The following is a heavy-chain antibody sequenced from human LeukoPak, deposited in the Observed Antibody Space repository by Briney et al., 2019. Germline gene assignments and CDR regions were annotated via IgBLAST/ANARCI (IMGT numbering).Heavy chain of an antibody. V-gene: IGHV3-53*01. J-gene: IGHJ4*02. CDR3: AKAPVTTCRGAYCYPFDY. D-gene: IGHD2-21*01. CDR2: ISDSGNT. Sequence: PGGSLRLSCAASGFTVSSNYMTWVRQAPGKGLKWVSAISDSGNTYHADSVKGRFTISRDSSKNTLFLQMNRLRPEDAAVYYCAKAPVTTCRGAYCYPFDYWGQGTLVTVSS. CDR1: GFTVSSNY.